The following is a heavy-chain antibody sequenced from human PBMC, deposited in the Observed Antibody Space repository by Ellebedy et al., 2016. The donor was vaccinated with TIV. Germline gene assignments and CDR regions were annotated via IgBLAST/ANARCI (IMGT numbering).Heavy chain of an antibody. D-gene: IGHD3-22*01. CDR3: VREGYSNGGLGDFDY. J-gene: IGHJ4*02. V-gene: IGHV3-30*01. CDR1: GFTFSNYA. CDR2: VSNDASQK. Sequence: GESLKISCAASGFTFSNYAVHWVRQAPGKGIEWVAVVSNDASQKYYADSVKGRFTISRDNFKNTLFLQMNSVRPEDTALYYCVREGYSNGGLGDFDYWGQGTLVSVSS.